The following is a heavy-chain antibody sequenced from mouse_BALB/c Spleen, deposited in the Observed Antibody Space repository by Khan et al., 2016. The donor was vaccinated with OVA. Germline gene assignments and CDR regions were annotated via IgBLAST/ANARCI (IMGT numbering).Heavy chain of an antibody. CDR3: AREAYRYDEYYFDY. V-gene: IGHV5-6-5*01. CDR1: GFTFSSYV. CDR2: ISCGGST. D-gene: IGHD2-14*01. J-gene: IGHJ2*01. Sequence: EVQLVESGGSSVKPGGSLKLSCAVSGFTFSSYVMSWVRQTPEKRLEWVASISCGGSTYYPDSVKGRFTISRDNARNIVNLQMSSLRSEDMAIYYCAREAYRYDEYYFDYWGQGTTLTVSS.